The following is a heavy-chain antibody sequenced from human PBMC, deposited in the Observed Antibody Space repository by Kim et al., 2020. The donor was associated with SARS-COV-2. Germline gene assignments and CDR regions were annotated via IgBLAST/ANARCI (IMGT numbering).Heavy chain of an antibody. CDR1: GYSFTSYW. V-gene: IGHV5-51*01. D-gene: IGHD2-2*01. J-gene: IGHJ5*02. Sequence: GESLKISCKGSGYSFTSYWIGWVRQMPGKGLEWMGIIYPGDSDTRYSPSFQGQVTISADKSISTAYLQWSSLKASDTAMYYCARRDCSSTSCYWGNWFDPWGPGTLVTVSS. CDR3: ARRDCSSTSCYWGNWFDP. CDR2: IYPGDSDT.